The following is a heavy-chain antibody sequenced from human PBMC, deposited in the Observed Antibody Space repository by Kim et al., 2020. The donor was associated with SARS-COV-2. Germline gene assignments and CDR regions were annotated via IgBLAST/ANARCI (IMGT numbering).Heavy chain of an antibody. Sequence: SETLSLTCAVYGGSFSGYYWSWIRQPPGKGLEWIGEINHSGSTNYNPSLKSRVTISVDTSKNQFSLKLSSVTAADTAVYYCARGLDIVVVVAATRPPDAFDFWGQGKVVAGFS. CDR3: ARGLDIVVVVAATRPPDAFDF. V-gene: IGHV4-34*01. J-gene: IGHJ3*01. D-gene: IGHD2-15*01. CDR1: GGSFSGYY. CDR2: INHSGST.